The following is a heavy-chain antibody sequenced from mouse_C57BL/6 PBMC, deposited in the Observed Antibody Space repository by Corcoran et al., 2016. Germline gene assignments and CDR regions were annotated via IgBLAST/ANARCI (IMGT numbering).Heavy chain of an antibody. J-gene: IGHJ2*01. D-gene: IGHD2-3*01. Sequence: QVQLQQSGAELARPGASVKLSCKASGYTFTSYGISWVKQRTGQGLEWIGEIHPRGGNTYYNEKFKGKATLTADKSSSTAYMELRSLTSEDSAVYFCARSRGDDDPFYWRQGTTLTVSS. CDR2: IHPRGGNT. CDR3: ARSRGDDDPFY. CDR1: GYTFTSYG. V-gene: IGHV1-81*01.